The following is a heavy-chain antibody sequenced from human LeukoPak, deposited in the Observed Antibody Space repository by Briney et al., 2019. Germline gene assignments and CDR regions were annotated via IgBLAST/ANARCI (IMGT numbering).Heavy chain of an antibody. D-gene: IGHD3-22*01. Sequence: GSLRLSCAASGFTFSSYGMHWVRQAPGKGLEWVAVISYDGSNKYYADSVKGRFTISRDNSKNTLYLQMNSLRAEDTAVYYCAKLGITMIVNFYFDYWGQGTLVTVSS. CDR3: AKLGITMIVNFYFDY. CDR2: ISYDGSNK. V-gene: IGHV3-30*18. J-gene: IGHJ4*02. CDR1: GFTFSSYG.